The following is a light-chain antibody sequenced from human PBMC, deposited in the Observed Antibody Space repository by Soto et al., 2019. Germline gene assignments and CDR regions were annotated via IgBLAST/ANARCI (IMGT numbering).Light chain of an antibody. V-gene: IGKV3-20*01. CDR3: QQYGSSPPYT. CDR2: GAS. J-gene: IGKJ2*01. CDR1: QSVSSSY. Sequence: EIVLTQSPGTLSLSPGERATLSCRASQSVSSSYLAWYQQTPDPAPRLLIYGASSRAAGLPDWFSGSGSGTDFTLTISILEPEDFAVYYWQQYGSSPPYTFGQGTKLEIK.